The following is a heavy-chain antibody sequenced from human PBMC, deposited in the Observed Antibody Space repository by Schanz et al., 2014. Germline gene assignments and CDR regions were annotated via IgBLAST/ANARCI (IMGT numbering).Heavy chain of an antibody. CDR2: ITGSGSKT. CDR3: MAMGRNTSHYFDH. CDR1: GITFSGYS. V-gene: IGHV3-23*01. J-gene: IGHJ4*02. D-gene: IGHD1-1*01. Sequence: EVQLLESGGGLVRPGGSLRLSCAGSGITFSGYSMNWVRQAPGKGLEWVSAITGSGSKTYYADSVKGRFTIARDNSKNTLFLQMDSLRVEDTAVYYCMAMGRNTSHYFDHWGQGTLVTVSS.